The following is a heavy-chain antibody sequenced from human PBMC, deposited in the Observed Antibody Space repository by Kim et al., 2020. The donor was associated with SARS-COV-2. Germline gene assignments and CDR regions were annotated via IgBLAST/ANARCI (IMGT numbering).Heavy chain of an antibody. Sequence: SETLSLTCTVSGGSISSSSYYWGWIRQPPGKGLEWIGSIHYSGSTYYNPSLKSRVTISVDTSKNQFSLKLSSVTAADTAVYYCARRGRDSSGYYFPSNWYFDLWGRGTLVTVSS. CDR2: IHYSGST. CDR3: ARRGRDSSGYYFPSNWYFDL. D-gene: IGHD3-22*01. CDR1: GGSISSSSYY. V-gene: IGHV4-39*01. J-gene: IGHJ2*01.